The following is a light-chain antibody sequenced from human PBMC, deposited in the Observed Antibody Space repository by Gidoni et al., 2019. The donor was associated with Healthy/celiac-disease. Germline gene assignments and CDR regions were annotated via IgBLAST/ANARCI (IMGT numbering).Light chain of an antibody. Sequence: EIVFTQSPATLSLSPGERATLSCRASQSVSSYLAWYQQKPGQAPRLLIYDASNRATGIPARFSGSGSGTDFTLTISSLEHEDFAVYYCQQRSNWPSITFGQGTRLEIK. CDR2: DAS. CDR3: QQRSNWPSIT. CDR1: QSVSSY. V-gene: IGKV3-11*01. J-gene: IGKJ5*01.